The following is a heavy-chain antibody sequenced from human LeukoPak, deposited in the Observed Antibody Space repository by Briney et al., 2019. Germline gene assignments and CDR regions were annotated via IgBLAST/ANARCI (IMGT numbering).Heavy chain of an antibody. CDR3: ARGRGIADYNCFDY. D-gene: IGHD6-13*01. CDR1: GYTFTSYD. Sequence: ASVKVSCKASGYTFTSYDINWVRQATGQGLEWMGWMNPNSGNTGYAQKFQGRVTMTRNTSISTAYMELSSLRSEDTAVYYCARGRGIADYNCFDYWGQGTLVTVSS. J-gene: IGHJ4*02. CDR2: MNPNSGNT. V-gene: IGHV1-8*01.